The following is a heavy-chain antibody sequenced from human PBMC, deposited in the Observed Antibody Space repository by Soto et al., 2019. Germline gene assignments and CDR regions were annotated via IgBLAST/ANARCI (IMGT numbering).Heavy chain of an antibody. D-gene: IGHD2-2*01. V-gene: IGHV3-23*01. CDR2: ISSSGDII. CDR1: GFTFRYYT. J-gene: IGHJ6*02. Sequence: EVQLLESGGGLVQPGGSLRLSCAASGFTFRYYTMSWVRQAPGKGLEWVSAISSSGDIIYYADSVKGRFTISRDNSKNTLYLQMNRLRADDTAVYYCADPLPAATRYDSYDMDVWGQGTTVTVSS. CDR3: ADPLPAATRYDSYDMDV.